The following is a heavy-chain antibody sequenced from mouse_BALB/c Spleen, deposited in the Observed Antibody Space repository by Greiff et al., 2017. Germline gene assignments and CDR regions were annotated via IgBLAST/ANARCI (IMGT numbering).Heavy chain of an antibody. CDR3: ARLGQLGPFAY. D-gene: IGHD4-1*02. V-gene: IGHV5-17*02. Sequence: EVQLVESGGGLVQPGGSRKLSCAASGFTFSSFGMHWVRQAPEKGLEWVAYISSGSSTIYYADTVKGRFTISRDNPKNTLFLQMTSLRSEDTAMYYCARLGQLGPFAYWGQGTLVTVSA. CDR2: ISSGSSTI. J-gene: IGHJ3*01. CDR1: GFTFSSFG.